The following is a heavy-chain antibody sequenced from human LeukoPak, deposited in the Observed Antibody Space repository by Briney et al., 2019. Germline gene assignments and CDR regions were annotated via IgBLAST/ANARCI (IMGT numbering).Heavy chain of an antibody. J-gene: IGHJ5*02. V-gene: IGHV3-53*01. CDR3: ARGSGSSWYPNWFDP. CDR2: IYSGGST. Sequence: GGSLRLSCAASGFTVSSNYMSWVRQAPRKGLEWVSVIYSGGSTYYADSVKGRFTISRDNSKNTLYLQMNSLRAEDTAVYYCARGSGSSWYPNWFDPWGQGTLVTVSS. CDR1: GFTVSSNY. D-gene: IGHD6-13*01.